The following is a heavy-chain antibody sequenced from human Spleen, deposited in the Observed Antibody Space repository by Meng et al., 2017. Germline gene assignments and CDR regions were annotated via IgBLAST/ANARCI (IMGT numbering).Heavy chain of an antibody. CDR1: GGSISSYY. D-gene: IGHD3-22*01. Sequence: GSLRLSCTVSGGSISSYYWSWIRQPPGRGLEWIGHIYYSGSTNYNPSLKSRVTISVDTSKNHFSLKLSSVTAADTAVYYCARVASGYYDHFDCWGQGTLVTVSS. CDR2: IYYSGST. J-gene: IGHJ4*02. V-gene: IGHV4-59*01. CDR3: ARVASGYYDHFDC.